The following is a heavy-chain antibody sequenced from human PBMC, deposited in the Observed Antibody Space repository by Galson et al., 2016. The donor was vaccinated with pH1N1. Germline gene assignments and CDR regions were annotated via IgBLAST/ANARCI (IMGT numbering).Heavy chain of an antibody. CDR1: GFTFSYFG. Sequence: SLRLSCAGSGFTFSYFGIHCVRQAPGKGLEWVAVVSYDGNNQYYADSVKGRFTISRDNSKNTLYLQMDSLTADDTAVYYCARARVDYGGINPFTMDVWGQGTTVIVSS. CDR3: ARARVDYGGINPFTMDV. V-gene: IGHV3-30*03. D-gene: IGHD4-23*01. CDR2: VSYDGNNQ. J-gene: IGHJ6*02.